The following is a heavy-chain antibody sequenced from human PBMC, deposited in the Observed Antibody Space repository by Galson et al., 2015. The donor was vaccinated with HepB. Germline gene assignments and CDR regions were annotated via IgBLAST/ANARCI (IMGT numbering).Heavy chain of an antibody. CDR3: TTFSYYDFWTGPNMDV. CDR2: ISGSGGST. J-gene: IGHJ6*03. Sequence: SLRLSCAASGFTFSSYAMSWVRQAPGKGLEWVSAISGSGGSTYYADSVKGRFTISRDNSKNTLYLQMNSLKTEDAAVYYCTTFSYYDFWTGPNMDVWGKGTTVTVSS. CDR1: GFTFSSYA. D-gene: IGHD3-3*01. V-gene: IGHV3-23*01.